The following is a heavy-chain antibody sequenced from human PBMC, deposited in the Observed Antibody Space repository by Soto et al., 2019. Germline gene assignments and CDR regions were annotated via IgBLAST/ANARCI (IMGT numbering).Heavy chain of an antibody. CDR1: GYTFTSYG. D-gene: IGHD3-10*01. CDR2: ISAYNGST. Sequence: ASVKVSCKASGYTFTSYGISWVRQAPGQGLEWMGWISAYNGSTNYAQKLQGRVTMTTDTSTSTAYMELRSLRSDDTAVYYCARNYGSGSYRLDFDYWGQGTLVTVSS. CDR3: ARNYGSGSYRLDFDY. V-gene: IGHV1-18*01. J-gene: IGHJ4*02.